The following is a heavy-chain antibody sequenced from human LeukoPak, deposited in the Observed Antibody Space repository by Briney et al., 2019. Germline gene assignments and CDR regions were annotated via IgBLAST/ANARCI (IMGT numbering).Heavy chain of an antibody. D-gene: IGHD3-22*01. CDR3: AKDRVTMIVEASWFDP. V-gene: IGHV3-30*02. CDR2: IRYDGSNK. J-gene: IGHJ5*02. Sequence: GGSLRLSCAASGFTFSSYGMHWARQAPGKGLEWVAFIRYDGSNKYYADSVKGRFTISRDNSKNTLYLQMNSLRAEDTAVYYCAKDRVTMIVEASWFDPWGQGTLVTVSS. CDR1: GFTFSSYG.